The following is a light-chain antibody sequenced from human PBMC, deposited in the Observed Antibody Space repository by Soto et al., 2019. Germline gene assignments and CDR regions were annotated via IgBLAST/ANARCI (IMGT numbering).Light chain of an antibody. J-gene: IGKJ2*01. CDR2: DAS. CDR1: QNFGNTF. V-gene: IGKV3-20*01. Sequence: EIVLTQSPGTLSLSPGETATLSCRASQNFGNTFLAWYQQKPGQAPRLLIYDASTRDTGIPARFSGSGSETDFTLTISRLEPEDFAVYFCQQYGSLQYTFGQGTRLEIK. CDR3: QQYGSLQYT.